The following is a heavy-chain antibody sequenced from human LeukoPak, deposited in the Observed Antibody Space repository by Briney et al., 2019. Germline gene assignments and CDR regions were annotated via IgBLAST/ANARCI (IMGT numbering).Heavy chain of an antibody. Sequence: ASVKVSCKASGYTFTACYMHWVRQAPGQGLEWMGRINPDSGVTDSAQKFQGRVTMTRDTSISTAYMELSRLRPDDTAIYSCAGDCWWGAFDIWGQGTVVNVSS. CDR3: AGDCWWGAFDI. CDR1: GYTFTACY. CDR2: INPDSGVT. D-gene: IGHD2-15*01. V-gene: IGHV1-2*06. J-gene: IGHJ3*02.